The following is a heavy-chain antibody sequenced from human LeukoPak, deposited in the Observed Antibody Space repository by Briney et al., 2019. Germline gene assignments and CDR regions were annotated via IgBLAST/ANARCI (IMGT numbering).Heavy chain of an antibody. V-gene: IGHV7-4-1*02. J-gene: IGHJ3*02. CDR2: INIKTGNP. D-gene: IGHD3/OR15-3a*01. Sequence: ASVKVSCKASGYTFTRYVMNWVRQAPGQGPEWMGWINIKTGNPTYAQGFTGRFVFSLDTSVSTAHLQISSLKDEDTAVYYCARSGFWTAHPDFDIWGKGTMVTVSS. CDR1: GYTFTRYV. CDR3: ARSGFWTAHPDFDI.